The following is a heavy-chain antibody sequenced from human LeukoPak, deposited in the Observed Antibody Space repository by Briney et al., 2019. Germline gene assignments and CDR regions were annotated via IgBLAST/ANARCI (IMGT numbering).Heavy chain of an antibody. Sequence: SETLSLTCTVSGGSISSYYWSWIRQPAGKGLEWIGRIYTSGGTNYNPSLKSRVTMSVDTSKNQFSLKLSSVTAADTAVYYCARDTVVTPGGGFDYWGQGTLVTVSS. CDR3: ARDTVVTPGGGFDY. J-gene: IGHJ4*02. V-gene: IGHV4-4*07. CDR1: GGSISSYY. CDR2: IYTSGGT. D-gene: IGHD4-23*01.